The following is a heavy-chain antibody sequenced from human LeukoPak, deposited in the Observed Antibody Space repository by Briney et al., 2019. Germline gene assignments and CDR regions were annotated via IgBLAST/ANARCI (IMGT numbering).Heavy chain of an antibody. CDR1: GGSASSSRYY. CDR2: VYYSGGT. V-gene: IGHV4-39*01. Sequence: SETLSLTCTVSGGSASSSRYYWGWIRQPPGKGLEWIGSVYYSGGTYYNPSLRSRVTISVDTSRSQFSLRLSSVTAADTAVYYCARQKYAVALFYFDKWAQGSLVTVS. CDR3: ARQKYAVALFYFDK. J-gene: IGHJ4*02. D-gene: IGHD6-19*01.